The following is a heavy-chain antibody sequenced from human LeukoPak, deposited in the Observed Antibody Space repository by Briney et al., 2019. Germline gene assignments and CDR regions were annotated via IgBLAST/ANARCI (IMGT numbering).Heavy chain of an antibody. V-gene: IGHV3-20*04. Sequence: GGSLRLSCAASGFTFDDYGMSWVRQAPGKGLEWVSGINWNGGSTGYADSVKGRFTIPRDNAKNSLYLQMNSLRAEDTALYYCARGYDSSGYYYFDYWGQGTLVTVSS. CDR1: GFTFDDYG. CDR3: ARGYDSSGYYYFDY. CDR2: INWNGGST. D-gene: IGHD3-22*01. J-gene: IGHJ4*02.